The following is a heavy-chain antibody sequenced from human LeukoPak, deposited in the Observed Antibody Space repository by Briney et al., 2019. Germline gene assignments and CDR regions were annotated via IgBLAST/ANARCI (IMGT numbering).Heavy chain of an antibody. CDR1: GGPFSGYY. V-gene: IGHV4-34*01. J-gene: IGHJ4*02. CDR2: INHSGST. CDR3: ASLVRGVTPYYFDY. Sequence: SEPLSLTCAVSGGPFSGYYWSWIRPPPGKGLGGSGEINHSGSTNYNPSLKSRVTISVDTSKNQFSLKLSSVTAADTAVYYCASLVRGVTPYYFDYWGQGTLVTVSS. D-gene: IGHD3-10*01.